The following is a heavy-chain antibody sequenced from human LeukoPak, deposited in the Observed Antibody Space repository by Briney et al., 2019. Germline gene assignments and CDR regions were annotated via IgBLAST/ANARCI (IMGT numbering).Heavy chain of an antibody. CDR3: AKALGGYNYLGLDY. CDR2: ISGSGGST. J-gene: IGHJ4*02. V-gene: IGHV3-23*01. D-gene: IGHD5-24*01. CDR1: GFTFSSYA. Sequence: GGSLRLSCAASGFTFSSYAMSWVRQAPGKGLEWVSAISGSGGSTYYADSVKGRFTISRDNSKNTLYLQMNSLRAEDTAVYYCAKALGGYNYLGLDYWGQGTLVTVSS.